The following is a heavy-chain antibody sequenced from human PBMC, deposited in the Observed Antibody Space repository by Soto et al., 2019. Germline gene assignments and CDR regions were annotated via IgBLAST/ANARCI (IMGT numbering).Heavy chain of an antibody. D-gene: IGHD2-15*01. V-gene: IGHV1-69*02. Sequence: QVQLVQSGAEVKPPGSSVKVSCRSSGGSFSTSTISWVRQAPGHGLEWMGRIIPLLNITNYARSFQGRVTIAAEKSTSTVSLELSSLKYEDTGLYFCAGSSSAVVAAAPYYFAFWGQGTLLTVSS. CDR1: GGSFSTST. J-gene: IGHJ4*02. CDR3: AGSSSAVVAAAPYYFAF. CDR2: IIPLLNIT.